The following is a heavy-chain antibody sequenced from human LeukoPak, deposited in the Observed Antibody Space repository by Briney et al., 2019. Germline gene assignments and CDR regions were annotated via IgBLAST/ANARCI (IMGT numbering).Heavy chain of an antibody. CDR2: IIPILGIA. J-gene: IGHJ4*02. D-gene: IGHD6-13*01. CDR3: ARRSSSWREIDY. V-gene: IGHV1-69*02. CDR1: GGTFSSYT. Sequence: SVKVSCKASGGTFSSYTISWVRQAPGQGMEWMGRIIPILGIANYERKFQGRVTITADKSTSTDYMELSSLRSEVTAVYYCARRSSSWREIDYWGQGTLVTVSS.